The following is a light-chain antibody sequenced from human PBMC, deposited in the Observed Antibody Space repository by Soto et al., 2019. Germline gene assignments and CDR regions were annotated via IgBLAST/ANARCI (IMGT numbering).Light chain of an antibody. V-gene: IGKV3-11*01. CDR2: DAT. CDR3: QQRRSWPRA. Sequence: IVMTQSPATLSVSPGERVTLSCRASQSVNNKVAWYQQKPGQAPRLLIYDATNRATGIPARFNGSGSGTDFTLTISSLEPEDFAVYYCQQRRSWPRAFGQGTRLEIK. CDR1: QSVNNK. J-gene: IGKJ5*01.